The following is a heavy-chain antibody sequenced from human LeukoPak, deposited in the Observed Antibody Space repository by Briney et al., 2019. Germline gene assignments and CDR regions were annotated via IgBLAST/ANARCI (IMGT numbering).Heavy chain of an antibody. V-gene: IGHV3-9*01. Sequence: GGSLRLSCAASGFTFDDYAMHWVRQAPGKGLEWVSGISWNSGSIGYADSVKGRFTISRDNAKNSLYLQMDNLRAEDTGVYYCARDFYDGFALDYWGQGTLVTVSS. D-gene: IGHD2/OR15-2a*01. CDR3: ARDFYDGFALDY. J-gene: IGHJ4*02. CDR2: ISWNSGSI. CDR1: GFTFDDYA.